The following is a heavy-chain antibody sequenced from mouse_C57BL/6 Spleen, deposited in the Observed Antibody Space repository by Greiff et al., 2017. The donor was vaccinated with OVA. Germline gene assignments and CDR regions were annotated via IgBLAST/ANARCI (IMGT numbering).Heavy chain of an antibody. Sequence: EVQLVESGGGLAQPKGSLTLSCAASGFRFNTYAMNWVRQAPGQGLDWVARIRSKSNNYATYYADSVKDRFTISRDDSESMLYLQRNNLKTEDTAMYYCVRQSLPPKDYAMDDWGQGTSVTGSS. CDR3: VRQSLPPKDYAMDD. CDR1: GFRFNTYA. J-gene: IGHJ4*01. D-gene: IGHD6-1*01. CDR2: IRSKSNNYAT. V-gene: IGHV10-1*01.